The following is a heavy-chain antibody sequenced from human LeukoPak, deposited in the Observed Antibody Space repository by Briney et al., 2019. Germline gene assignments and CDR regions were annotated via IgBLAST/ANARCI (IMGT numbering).Heavy chain of an antibody. V-gene: IGHV1-2*02. D-gene: IGHD3-3*01. CDR2: INPNSGGT. J-gene: IGHJ4*02. Sequence: ASVKVSFKASGYTFTGYYMHWVRQAPGQGLEWMGWINPNSGGTNYAQKFQGRVTMTRDTSISTAYIELSRLRSDDTAVYYCARLDDFWSGPKDYWGQGTLVTVSS. CDR3: ARLDDFWSGPKDY. CDR1: GYTFTGYY.